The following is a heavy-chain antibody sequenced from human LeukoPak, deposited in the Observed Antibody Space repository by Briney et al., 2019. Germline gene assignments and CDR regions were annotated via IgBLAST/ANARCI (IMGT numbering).Heavy chain of an antibody. CDR1: GGSISSGDYY. J-gene: IGHJ6*03. CDR3: ARGHYDFWSGYYTYYYYMDV. CDR2: IYYSGST. Sequence: SETLSLTCTVSGGSISSGDYYWSWIRQPPGKGLEWIGYIYYSGSTYYNPSLKSRVTISVDTSKNQFSLKLSSATAADTAVYYCARGHYDFWSGYYTYYYYMDVWGKGTTVTVSS. V-gene: IGHV4-30-4*08. D-gene: IGHD3-3*01.